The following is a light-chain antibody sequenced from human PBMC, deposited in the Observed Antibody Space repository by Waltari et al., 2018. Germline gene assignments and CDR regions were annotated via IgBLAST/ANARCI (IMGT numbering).Light chain of an antibody. CDR3: QQYNNWPPWT. CDR1: QNINSN. CDR2: GAS. Sequence: EIVMTQSPATPSVSPGEGATLSCRASQNINSNLAWYQQQPGQTPRLLIYGASTRAIGIPARFSGSGSGTEFTLTISSLQSEDFALYYCQQYNNWPPWTFGQGTKVEIK. J-gene: IGKJ1*01. V-gene: IGKV3D-15*01.